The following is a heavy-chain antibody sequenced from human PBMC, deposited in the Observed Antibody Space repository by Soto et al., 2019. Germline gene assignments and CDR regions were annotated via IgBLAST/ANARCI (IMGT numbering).Heavy chain of an antibody. V-gene: IGHV1-69*13. Sequence: ASVKVSCKASVGTFSRYSITWVRQAPGHGLEWIGRIIPIFGIASYAQKFQGRVTITADESTSTAYMELSSLRSDDTAVYYCAREDRDRETGLVPAAIDGMDVWGQGTTVTVLL. CDR3: AREDRDRETGLVPAAIDGMDV. D-gene: IGHD2-2*01. J-gene: IGHJ6*02. CDR2: IIPIFGIA. CDR1: VGTFSRYS.